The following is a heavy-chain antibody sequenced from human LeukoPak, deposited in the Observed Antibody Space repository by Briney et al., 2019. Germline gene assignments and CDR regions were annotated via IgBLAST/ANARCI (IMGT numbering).Heavy chain of an antibody. J-gene: IGHJ4*02. V-gene: IGHV3-23*01. D-gene: IGHD2-2*01. CDR3: AKVGVVVVPAARY. CDR1: GFTFSSYA. CDR2: ISGSGGST. Sequence: GRSLRLSCAASGFTFSSYAMSWVRQAPGKGLEWVSAISGSGGSTYYADSVKGRFTISRDNSKNTLNLQMNSLRAEDTAVYYCAKVGVVVVPAARYWGQGTLVTVSS.